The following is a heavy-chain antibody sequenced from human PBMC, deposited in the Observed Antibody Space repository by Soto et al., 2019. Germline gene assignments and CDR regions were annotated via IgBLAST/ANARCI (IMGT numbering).Heavy chain of an antibody. J-gene: IGHJ4*02. V-gene: IGHV4-31*03. CDR1: GGSISSSGYN. CDR3: AREIPSRYCTNGVCYTGGFDY. Sequence: QVQLQESGPGLVKPSQTLSLTCTVSGGSISSSGYNWSWIRQHPGKGLEWIGYIYYSGSTYYNPSLKSRVTISVDTSKNQFSLKLSSVTAADTAVYYCAREIPSRYCTNGVCYTGGFDYWGQGTLVTVSS. CDR2: IYYSGST. D-gene: IGHD2-8*01.